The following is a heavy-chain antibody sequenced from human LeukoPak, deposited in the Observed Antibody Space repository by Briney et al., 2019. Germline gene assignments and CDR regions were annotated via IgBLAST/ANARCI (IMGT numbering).Heavy chain of an antibody. Sequence: GASVKVSCKASGYTFTGYYMHWVRQAPGQGLEWMGWINPNSGGTNYAQKFQGRVTMTRDTSISTAYMELSRLRSDDTAVYYCARERVRQQLAYYYYYGMDVWGQGTTVTVSS. CDR3: ARERVRQQLAYYYYYGMDV. CDR1: GYTFTGYY. J-gene: IGHJ6*02. V-gene: IGHV1-2*02. D-gene: IGHD6-13*01. CDR2: INPNSGGT.